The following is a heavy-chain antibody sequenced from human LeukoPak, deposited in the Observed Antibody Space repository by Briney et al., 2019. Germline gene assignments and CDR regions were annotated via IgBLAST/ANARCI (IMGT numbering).Heavy chain of an antibody. CDR2: VSGGGVTT. Sequence: GGSLRLSCPASGFTFSSHAMNWVRQAPGKGLEWVSAVSGGGVTTYYADSVKGRFTISRDNSKNTLYLQMSSLRDEDTAVYYCAKVPGYYYDSSGSYFDYWGQGTLVTVPS. J-gene: IGHJ4*02. CDR3: AKVPGYYYDSSGSYFDY. CDR1: GFTFSSHA. D-gene: IGHD3-22*01. V-gene: IGHV3-23*01.